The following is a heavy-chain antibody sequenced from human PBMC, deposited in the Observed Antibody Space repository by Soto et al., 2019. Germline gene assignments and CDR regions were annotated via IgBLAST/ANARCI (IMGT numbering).Heavy chain of an antibody. J-gene: IGHJ5*02. CDR2: IYYSGST. CDR3: ARHRYYGDYLPYNWFDP. Sequence: QLQLQESGPGLVKPSETLSLTCTVSGGSISSSSYYWGWIRQPPGKGLEWIGSIYYSGSTYYNPSLKSRVTISVDTSKNQFSLKLSSVTAADTAVYYCARHRYYGDYLPYNWFDPWGQGTLVTVSS. V-gene: IGHV4-39*01. D-gene: IGHD4-17*01. CDR1: GGSISSSSYY.